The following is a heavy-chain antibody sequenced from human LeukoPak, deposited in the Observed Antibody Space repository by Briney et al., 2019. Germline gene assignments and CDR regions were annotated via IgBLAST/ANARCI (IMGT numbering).Heavy chain of an antibody. CDR2: IYSGGST. V-gene: IGHV3-53*04. CDR1: GFTVSSNY. D-gene: IGHD1-26*01. CDR3: ARGRSWRGGSYVGY. J-gene: IGHJ4*02. Sequence: GGSLRLSCAASGFTVSSNYMSWVRQAPGKGLEWVSVIYSGGSTYYADSVKGRFTISRHNSKNTLYLQMNSLRSEDTAVYYCARGRSWRGGSYVGYWGQGTLVTVSS.